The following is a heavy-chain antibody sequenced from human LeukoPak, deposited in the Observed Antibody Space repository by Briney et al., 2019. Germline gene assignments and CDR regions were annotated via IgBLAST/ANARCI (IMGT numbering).Heavy chain of an antibody. CDR2: INPNSGGT. V-gene: IGHV1-2*02. J-gene: IGHJ6*02. CDR3: ARVPGALGV. Sequence: ASVKVSCKASGYTFTGYYMYWVRQAPGQGLEWMGWINPNSGGTNYAQKFRGRVTMSRDTSSSTAYMELSSLTFDDTAVYYCARVPGALGVWGQGTTVTVSS. CDR1: GYTFTGYY.